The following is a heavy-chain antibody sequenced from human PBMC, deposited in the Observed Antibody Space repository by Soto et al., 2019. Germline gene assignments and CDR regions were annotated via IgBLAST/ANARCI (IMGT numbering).Heavy chain of an antibody. D-gene: IGHD3-22*01. J-gene: IGHJ6*02. Sequence: ASVKVSCKASGYTFTDYYVHWVRQAPGQGLEWMGWINPNSGGTKSAQKFQGRVTMTRDTSISTAYMELSRLRSDDTAVYYCARDGLVTMMEYYYYGMDVWGQGTTVTVSS. V-gene: IGHV1-2*02. CDR3: ARDGLVTMMEYYYYGMDV. CDR1: GYTFTDYY. CDR2: INPNSGGT.